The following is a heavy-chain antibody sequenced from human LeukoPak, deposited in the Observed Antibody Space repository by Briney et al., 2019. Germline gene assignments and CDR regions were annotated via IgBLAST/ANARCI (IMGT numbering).Heavy chain of an antibody. D-gene: IGHD1-26*01. CDR1: GGSISTYY. Sequence: SETLSLTCTVSGGSISTYYWSWIRQPAGKGLEWIGRLYTSGSNNYNPSLKSRVTMSVDTSKSQFCLRLNSVTAADTAVYFCARSGPSGFQLDHWGQGTLVTVSS. V-gene: IGHV4-4*07. J-gene: IGHJ4*02. CDR2: LYTSGSN. CDR3: ARSGPSGFQLDH.